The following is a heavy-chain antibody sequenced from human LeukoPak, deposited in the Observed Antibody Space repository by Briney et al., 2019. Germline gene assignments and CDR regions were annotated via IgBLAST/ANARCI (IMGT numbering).Heavy chain of an antibody. CDR3: ARGGVLDYLDC. Sequence: SQTLSLTCAISRDSLSSNSAAWNWVRHSPARGLEWLGRTYHRSEWYNDYALSVKSRITINSDTAKNQFSLQLNSVTPEDTAVYFCARGGVLDYLDCWGQGTLVTVSS. D-gene: IGHD3-16*01. CDR1: RDSLSSNSAA. V-gene: IGHV6-1*01. J-gene: IGHJ4*02. CDR2: TYHRSEWYN.